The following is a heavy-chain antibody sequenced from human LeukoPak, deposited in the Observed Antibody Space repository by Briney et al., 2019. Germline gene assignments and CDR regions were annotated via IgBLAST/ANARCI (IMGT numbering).Heavy chain of an antibody. Sequence: QPGGSLRLSCADSGFTFNNYAMNWVRQAPGKGLEWVSSISGGGETTYYADSAKGRFTISRDNSQNTLYLQMNSLRAEDTAVYYCARDYADYVGYFFFDYWGQGTLVTVSS. CDR2: ISGGGETT. CDR3: ARDYADYVGYFFFDY. J-gene: IGHJ4*02. D-gene: IGHD4-17*01. V-gene: IGHV3-23*01. CDR1: GFTFNNYA.